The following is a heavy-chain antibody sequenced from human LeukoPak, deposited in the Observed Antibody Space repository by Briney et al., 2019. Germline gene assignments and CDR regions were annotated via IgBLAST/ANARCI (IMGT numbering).Heavy chain of an antibody. CDR3: AKAVAHSGYDSPDY. Sequence: GGSLRLSCAASGFTFSDYYMSWIRQAPGKGLEWVSYISSSGSTIYYADSVKGRFTISRDNAKNSLYLQMNSLRAEDTALYYCAKAVAHSGYDSPDYWGQGTLVTVSS. CDR1: GFTFSDYY. V-gene: IGHV3-11*01. D-gene: IGHD5-12*01. J-gene: IGHJ4*02. CDR2: ISSSGSTI.